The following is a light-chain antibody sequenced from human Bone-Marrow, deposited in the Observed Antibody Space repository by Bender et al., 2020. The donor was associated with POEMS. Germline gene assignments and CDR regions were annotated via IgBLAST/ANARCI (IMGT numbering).Light chain of an antibody. CDR3: AAWDDNLSGFWV. Sequence: SYVLTQPPSVSVTPGQTAGITCGGSYIGATTVHWYQQRPGQAPVLVISDDSDRPSGVPDRFSGSKSGTSASLAISGLRSEDEADYYCAAWDDNLSGFWVFGGGTKLTVL. V-gene: IGLV3-21*02. J-gene: IGLJ3*02. CDR2: DDS. CDR1: YIGATT.